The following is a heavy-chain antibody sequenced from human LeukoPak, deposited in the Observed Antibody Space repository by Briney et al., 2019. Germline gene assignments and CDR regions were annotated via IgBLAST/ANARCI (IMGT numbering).Heavy chain of an antibody. CDR2: IWYDGSNK. D-gene: IGHD4-17*01. J-gene: IGHJ4*02. V-gene: IGHV3-33*01. CDR3: ARGDPTVTTKQNFDY. CDR1: GFSFSNYD. Sequence: SGGSLRLSCAASGFSFSNYDMHWVRQAPGKGLEWVAVIWYDGSNKYYADSVKGRFTISRDNSKNTLYLQMNSLRVEDTAVYYCARGDPTVTTKQNFDYWGQGTLATVSS.